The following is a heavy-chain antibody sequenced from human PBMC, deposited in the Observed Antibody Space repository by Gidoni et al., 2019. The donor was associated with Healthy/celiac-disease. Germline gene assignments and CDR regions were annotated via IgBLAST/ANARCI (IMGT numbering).Heavy chain of an antibody. Sequence: QVQLQESGPGLVKPSGTLSLTCAVSGGSISSSTWWSWVRQPPGKGLEWIGEIYHSGSTNYNPSLKSRVTISVDKSKNQFSLKLSSVTAADTAVYYCARVWLVESSGWYGGWFDPWGQGTLVTVSS. CDR1: GGSISSSTW. J-gene: IGHJ5*02. CDR2: IYHSGST. CDR3: ARVWLVESSGWYGGWFDP. D-gene: IGHD6-19*01. V-gene: IGHV4-4*02.